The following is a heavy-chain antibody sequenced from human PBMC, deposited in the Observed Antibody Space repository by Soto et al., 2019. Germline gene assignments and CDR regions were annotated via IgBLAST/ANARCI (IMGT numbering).Heavy chain of an antibody. Sequence: PSETLSLTCTVSGGSISSGGYYWSWIRQHPGKGLEWIGYIYYSGSTYYNPSLKSRVTISVDTSKNQFSLKLSSVTAADTAVYYCASLMVRGVIITHDAFDIWGQGTMVTVSS. CDR1: GGSISSGGYY. J-gene: IGHJ3*02. CDR2: IYYSGST. D-gene: IGHD3-10*01. V-gene: IGHV4-31*03. CDR3: ASLMVRGVIITHDAFDI.